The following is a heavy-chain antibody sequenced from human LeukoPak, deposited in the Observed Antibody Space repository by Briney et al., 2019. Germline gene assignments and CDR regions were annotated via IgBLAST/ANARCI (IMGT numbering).Heavy chain of an antibody. J-gene: IGHJ4*02. D-gene: IGHD1-26*01. CDR2: INPNSGGT. CDR1: GYTFVTYG. V-gene: IGHV1-2*02. CDR3: AGDWSGSYDY. Sequence: ASVKVSCKTSGYTFVTYGISWVRQAPGQGLEWMGWINPNSGGTNYAQKFQGRVTMTRDTSISTAYMELSRLRSDDTAVYYCAGDWSGSYDYWGQGTLVTVSS.